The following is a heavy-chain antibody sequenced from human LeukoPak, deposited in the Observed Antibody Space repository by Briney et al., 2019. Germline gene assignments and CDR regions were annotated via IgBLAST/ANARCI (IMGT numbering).Heavy chain of an antibody. CDR3: ARGHESIRTFGEIIKARTGWFDP. CDR2: SCYSRSS. V-gene: IGHV4-39*07. J-gene: IGHJ5*01. D-gene: IGHD3-3*01. Sequence: PSETLSLTCAVSGGSISTNNYCWGWIRQPPGKGLAWIRNSCYSRSSYYSPSLRSRITISLDTSRNQSSLKLNSVTAAATAVYYCARGHESIRTFGEIIKARTGWFDPWGQGSLVTVYS. CDR1: GGSISTNNYC.